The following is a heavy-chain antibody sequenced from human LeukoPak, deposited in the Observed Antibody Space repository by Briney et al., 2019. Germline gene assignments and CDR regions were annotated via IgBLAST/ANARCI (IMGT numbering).Heavy chain of an antibody. Sequence: SETLSLTCTVSSDSISSNNYYWGWIRQPPGKGLEWIGSIYYSGNTYYNPSLKSRVTISVDTSKNQFSLKLSSVTAADTAIYYCAREVCTGGSCYFDYWGQGTLVTVSS. J-gene: IGHJ4*02. D-gene: IGHD2-8*02. CDR2: IYYSGNT. CDR3: AREVCTGGSCYFDY. CDR1: SDSISSNNYY. V-gene: IGHV4-39*02.